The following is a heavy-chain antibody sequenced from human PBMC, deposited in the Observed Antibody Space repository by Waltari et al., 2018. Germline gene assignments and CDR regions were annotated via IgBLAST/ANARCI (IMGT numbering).Heavy chain of an antibody. CDR1: GGSISSYY. V-gene: IGHV4-59*08. J-gene: IGHJ6*02. Sequence: QVQLQESGPGLVKPSETLSLTCTVSGGSISSYYCSWIRQPPWKGLEWIGYIYYSGSTNYNPSLKSRVTISVDTSKNQFSLKLSSVTAADTAVYYCARLGGIAARLGSDVWGQGTTVTVSS. CDR3: ARLGGIAARLGSDV. CDR2: IYYSGST. D-gene: IGHD6-6*01.